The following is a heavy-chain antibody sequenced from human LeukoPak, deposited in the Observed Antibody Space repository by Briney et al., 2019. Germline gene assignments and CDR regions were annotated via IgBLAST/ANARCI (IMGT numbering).Heavy chain of an antibody. J-gene: IGHJ4*02. D-gene: IGHD2-2*01. CDR1: GFTFSNYW. Sequence: GGSLRLSCSASGFTFSNYWMSWVRQAPGKGLEWVANIKQDESEKYYVDSVKGRFTISRDNAKSSLYLQMNSLRAEDTAVYYCARALDSSSSRYQAFEEWGQGTLVTVS. V-gene: IGHV3-7*01. CDR2: IKQDESEK. CDR3: ARALDSSSSRYQAFEE.